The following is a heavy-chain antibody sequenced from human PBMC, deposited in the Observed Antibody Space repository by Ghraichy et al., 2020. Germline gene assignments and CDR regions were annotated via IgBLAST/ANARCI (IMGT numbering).Heavy chain of an antibody. V-gene: IGHV4-34*01. CDR3: ARGRYCGGGACYPRPSSFDY. Sequence: SETLSLTCSVYGGSIGGYYWSWIRYSPGQGLEWIGEINYVGVTIYNPSLESRVTISLDTYNNQFSLSLASVTAADTALYFCARGRYCGGGACYPRPSSFDYWGQGIPVTVSS. CDR2: INYVGVT. J-gene: IGHJ4*02. D-gene: IGHD2-15*01. CDR1: GGSIGGYY.